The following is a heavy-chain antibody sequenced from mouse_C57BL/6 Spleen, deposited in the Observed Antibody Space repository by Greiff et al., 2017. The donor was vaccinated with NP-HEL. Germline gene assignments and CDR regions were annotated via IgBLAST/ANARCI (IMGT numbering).Heavy chain of an antibody. CDR1: GYTFTSYW. Sequence: QVQLQQSGAELVKPGASVKLSCKASGYTFTSYWMHWVKQRPGQGLEWIGMIHPNSGSTNYNEKFKSKATLTVDKSSSTAYMQLSSLTSEDSAVYYCASDYDWYFDYWGQGTTLTVSS. V-gene: IGHV1-64*01. J-gene: IGHJ2*01. CDR3: ASDYDWYFDY. D-gene: IGHD2-4*01. CDR2: IHPNSGST.